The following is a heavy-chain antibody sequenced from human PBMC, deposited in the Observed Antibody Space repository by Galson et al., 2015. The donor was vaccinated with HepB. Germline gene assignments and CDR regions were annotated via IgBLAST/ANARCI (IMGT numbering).Heavy chain of an antibody. J-gene: IGHJ3*02. V-gene: IGHV3-23*01. Sequence: SLRLSCAASGLTFSSYAMSWVRQAPGKGLEWVSAISGSGGGTYYADSVKGRFIISRDNSKNTLYLQMNSLRADDTAVYYCANYGSGSYLNAFDMWGQGTMVTVSS. CDR1: GLTFSSYA. D-gene: IGHD3-10*01. CDR3: ANYGSGSYLNAFDM. CDR2: ISGSGGGT.